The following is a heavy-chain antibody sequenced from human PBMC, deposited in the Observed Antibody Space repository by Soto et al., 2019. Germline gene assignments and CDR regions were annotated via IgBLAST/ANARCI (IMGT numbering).Heavy chain of an antibody. CDR2: INHSGST. V-gene: IGHV4-34*01. CDR1: GGSFSGYY. D-gene: IGHD3-10*01. Sequence: QVQLQQWGAGLLKPSETLSLTCAVYGGSFSGYYWSWIRQPPGKGLEWIGEINHSGSTNDNPSLKSRVTISVDTSKNKFSLKLSSVTAADTAVYYCARGAIKQEFQDNWFDPWGQGNLVTVSS. CDR3: ARGAIKQEFQDNWFDP. J-gene: IGHJ5*02.